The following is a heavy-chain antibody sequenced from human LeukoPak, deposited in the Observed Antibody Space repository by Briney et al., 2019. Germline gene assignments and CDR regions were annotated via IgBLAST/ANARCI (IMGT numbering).Heavy chain of an antibody. V-gene: IGHV1-2*02. Sequence: ASVTVSCKTSGYTFTGHYLHWLRQAPGQGLEWMGWIKPDSGATNFAQSFQGRLTMTVDTSTSTMYMELYSLTSDDSAMYYCARDHDWGPDYWGQGTLVTVST. CDR3: ARDHDWGPDY. CDR1: GYTFTGHY. J-gene: IGHJ4*02. CDR2: IKPDSGAT. D-gene: IGHD3-9*01.